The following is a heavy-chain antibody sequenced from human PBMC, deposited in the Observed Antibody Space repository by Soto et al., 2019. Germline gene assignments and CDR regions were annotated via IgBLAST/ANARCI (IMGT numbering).Heavy chain of an antibody. CDR3: AVGDSSSCPTCGY. CDR2: IWYDGSNK. J-gene: IGHJ4*02. CDR1: GFTFSSYG. V-gene: IGHV3-33*01. D-gene: IGHD6-13*01. Sequence: QVQLVESGGGVVQPGRSLRLSCAASGFTFSSYGMHWVRQAPGKGLEWVAVIWYDGSNKYYADSVKGRFTISRDNSKNTLYLQMNSLRAEDTAVYYCAVGDSSSCPTCGYWGQGTLVTVSS.